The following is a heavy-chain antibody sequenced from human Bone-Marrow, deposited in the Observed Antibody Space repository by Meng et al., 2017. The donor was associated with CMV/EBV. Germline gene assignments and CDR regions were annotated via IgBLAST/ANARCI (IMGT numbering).Heavy chain of an antibody. CDR2: ISGSGGST. D-gene: IGHD2-2*01. Sequence: GESLKISCAASGFTFSSYAMSWVRQAPGKGLEWVSAISGSGGSTYYADSVKGRFTISRDNSKNTLYLQMNSLRAEDTAVYYCALVATPSPCWGQGTLVPVSS. CDR1: GFTFSSYA. V-gene: IGHV3-23*01. CDR3: ALVATPSPC. J-gene: IGHJ4*02.